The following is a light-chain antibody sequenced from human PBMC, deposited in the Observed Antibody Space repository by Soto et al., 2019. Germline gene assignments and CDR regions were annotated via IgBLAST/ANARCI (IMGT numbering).Light chain of an antibody. V-gene: IGLV1-36*01. CDR3: AAWDDGLNGVL. CDR2: YDD. J-gene: IGLJ2*01. CDR1: RSNIGNNA. Sequence: QSVLTQPPSVSEAPRQRVTISCSGSRSNIGNNAVNWYQQLPGEAPKLLIYYDDLLPSGVSDRFSGSKSGTSASLAISGLQSADEAVYYCAAWDDGLNGVLLGGGTKLTVL.